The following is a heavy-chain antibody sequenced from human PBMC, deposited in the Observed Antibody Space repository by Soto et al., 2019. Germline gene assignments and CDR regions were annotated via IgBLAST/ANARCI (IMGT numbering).Heavy chain of an antibody. CDR3: AKANIFDY. V-gene: IGHV3-23*01. Sequence: WGSLRLSCAASGFTFSSYAMSWVRQAPGKGLEWVSTISGSGASTYYADSVKGRFTISTDNSKNTLYLQMNSLRAEDTAVYYCAKANIFDYWGLGTLVTVSS. CDR2: ISGSGAST. CDR1: GFTFSSYA. J-gene: IGHJ4*02.